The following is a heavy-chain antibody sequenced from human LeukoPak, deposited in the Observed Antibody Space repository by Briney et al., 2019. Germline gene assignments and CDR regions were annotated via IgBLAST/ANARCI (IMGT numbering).Heavy chain of an antibody. CDR3: ARVGDEMDYYDSSGYSPDY. D-gene: IGHD3-22*01. Sequence: GGYLRLSCAASGFTFSSYWMSWVRQAPGKGLEWVANIKQDGSEKYYVDSVKGRFTISRDNAKNSLYLQMNSLRAEDTAVYYCARVGDEMDYYDSSGYSPDYWGQGTLVTVSS. CDR1: GFTFSSYW. V-gene: IGHV3-7*01. CDR2: IKQDGSEK. J-gene: IGHJ4*02.